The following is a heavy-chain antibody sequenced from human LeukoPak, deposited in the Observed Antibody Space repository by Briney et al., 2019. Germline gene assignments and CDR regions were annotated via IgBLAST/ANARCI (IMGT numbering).Heavy chain of an antibody. D-gene: IGHD6-13*01. CDR2: IYYSGSI. J-gene: IGHJ6*02. CDR3: ARQAVGSSWDDYYYYYYGMDV. Sequence: NPSETLSLTCTVSGGSISGSSYYWGWIRQPPGKGLEWIGSIYYSGSIYYNPSLKSRVTISVDTSKNQFSLKLSSVTAADTAVYYCARQAVGSSWDDYYYYYYGMDVWGQGTTVTVSS. CDR1: GGSISGSSYY. V-gene: IGHV4-39*01.